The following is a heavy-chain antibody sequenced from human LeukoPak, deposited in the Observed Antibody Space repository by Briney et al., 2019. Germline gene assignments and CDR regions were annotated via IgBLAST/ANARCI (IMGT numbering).Heavy chain of an antibody. V-gene: IGHV1-46*01. CDR1: GYTFTSYY. D-gene: IGHD3-22*01. Sequence: ASVKVSCKASGYTFTSYYMHWVRQAPGQGLEWMGRINPSGGSTSYAQKFQGRVTMTRDTSTSTVYMELSSLRSEDTAVYYCARTVGDSSGYYGMDVWGQGTTVTVSS. J-gene: IGHJ6*02. CDR3: ARTVGDSSGYYGMDV. CDR2: INPSGGST.